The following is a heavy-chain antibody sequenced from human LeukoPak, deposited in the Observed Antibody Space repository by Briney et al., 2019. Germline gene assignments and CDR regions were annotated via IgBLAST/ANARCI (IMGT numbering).Heavy chain of an antibody. D-gene: IGHD4-11*01. CDR1: GYTFSDYY. CDR2: INPNSGGT. Sequence: ASVKVSCKASGYTFSDYYIHWVRQAPGQGLEWMGWINPNSGGTNSAQKFQGRVTMTRDTSISTAYMELSRLRSDDTAVYFCARGRVSSSTWYSTYYYFFYMDFWGKGTTVTVSS. J-gene: IGHJ6*03. CDR3: ARGRVSSSTWYSTYYYFFYMDF. V-gene: IGHV1-2*02.